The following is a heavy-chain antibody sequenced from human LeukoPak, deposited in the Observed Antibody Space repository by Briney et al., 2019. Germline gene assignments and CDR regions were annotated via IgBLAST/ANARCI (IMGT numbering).Heavy chain of an antibody. Sequence: GGSLRLSCAASGFTFSSFSMNWVRQAPGKGLEWVSYISSSSSTIYYADSVKGRYTISRDNAKNSLYLQMNSLRAEDTAVYYCARDSYGSGSYYRIDYWGQGTLVTVSS. D-gene: IGHD3-10*01. CDR1: GFTFSSFS. CDR3: ARDSYGSGSYYRIDY. CDR2: ISSSSSTI. J-gene: IGHJ4*02. V-gene: IGHV3-48*04.